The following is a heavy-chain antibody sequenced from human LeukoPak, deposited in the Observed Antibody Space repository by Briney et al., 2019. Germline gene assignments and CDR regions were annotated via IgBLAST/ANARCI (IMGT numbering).Heavy chain of an antibody. J-gene: IGHJ6*02. CDR1: GGSLSGYY. CDR3: AGGPGGTISGVYGMDV. V-gene: IGHV4-34*01. Sequence: SETLSLTCAVYGGSLSGYYWSWIRQPPGKGLEWMGEINHSGRTNSNPSLKSRVTISLDTSKNQFSLKLRSVTAADTAVYYCAGGPGGTISGVYGMDVWGQGTTVTVS. D-gene: IGHD3-3*01. CDR2: INHSGRT.